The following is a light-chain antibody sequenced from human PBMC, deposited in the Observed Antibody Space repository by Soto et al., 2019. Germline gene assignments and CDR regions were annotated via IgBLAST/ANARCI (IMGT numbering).Light chain of an antibody. CDR2: DVS. CDR3: SSYSTSNTRQIV. V-gene: IGLV2-14*03. Sequence: QSVLTQPASVSGSPGQSITISCTGTSSDVGGYNYVSWYQHHPGKAPKLLIYDVSNRPSGISNRFSGSKSDNTASLTISGLHPEDEDDYYCSSYSTSNTRQIVFGTGTKVTVL. J-gene: IGLJ1*01. CDR1: SSDVGGYNY.